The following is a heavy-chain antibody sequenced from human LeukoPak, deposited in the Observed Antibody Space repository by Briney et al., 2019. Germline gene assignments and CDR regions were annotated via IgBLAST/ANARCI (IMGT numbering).Heavy chain of an antibody. Sequence: PGGSLRLSCAASGFTFSSYAMHWVRQAPGKGLGWVSAISGSGGSTYYADSVKGRFTISRDNSKNTLYLQMNSLRAEDTAVYYCAKSGGFGELLIFDYWGQGTLVTVSS. D-gene: IGHD3-10*01. V-gene: IGHV3-23*01. CDR1: GFTFSSYA. CDR2: ISGSGGST. CDR3: AKSGGFGELLIFDY. J-gene: IGHJ4*02.